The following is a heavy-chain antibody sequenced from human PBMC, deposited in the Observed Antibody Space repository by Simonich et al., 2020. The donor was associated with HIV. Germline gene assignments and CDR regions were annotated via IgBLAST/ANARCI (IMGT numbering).Heavy chain of an antibody. CDR2: ISWNSGSI. V-gene: IGHV3-9*03. J-gene: IGHJ4*02. D-gene: IGHD6-6*01. Sequence: EVQLVESGGGLVQPGRSLRLSCAVSGFTFDDYAMHWVRQAPGKGLGWVSGISWNSGSIGYADSVKGRFTISRDNAKNSLYLQMNSLRAEDMALYYCAKDRYSSSSGSFDYWGQGTLVTVSS. CDR3: AKDRYSSSSGSFDY. CDR1: GFTFDDYA.